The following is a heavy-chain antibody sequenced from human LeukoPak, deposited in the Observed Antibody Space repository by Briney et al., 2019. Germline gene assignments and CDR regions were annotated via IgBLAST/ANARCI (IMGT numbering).Heavy chain of an antibody. J-gene: IGHJ4*02. CDR1: GYTFTDYF. Sequence: ASVKVSCKASGYTFTDYFMHWVRQAPGQGLEWMGWINPNSGGTHYAQKFQGRLTMTTDTSTSTAYMELRSLRSDDTALYYCATGGEYRREEALDYWGQGTLVTVSS. D-gene: IGHD3-16*01. V-gene: IGHV1-2*02. CDR2: INPNSGGT. CDR3: ATGGEYRREEALDY.